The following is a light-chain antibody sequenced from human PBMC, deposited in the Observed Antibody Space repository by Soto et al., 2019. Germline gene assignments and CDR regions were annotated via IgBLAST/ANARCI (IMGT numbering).Light chain of an antibody. V-gene: IGKV3-20*01. CDR1: QSVRSNY. CDR2: GAS. Sequence: EIVLTQSPGTLSLSPGERATLSCRASQSVRSNYLAWYQQKPGQAPRLLIYGASSRATGLPDRFSGTGSGTDFHLTISRLEPEDFAVYYCQQYGGSPYTFGQGTKLEIK. J-gene: IGKJ2*01. CDR3: QQYGGSPYT.